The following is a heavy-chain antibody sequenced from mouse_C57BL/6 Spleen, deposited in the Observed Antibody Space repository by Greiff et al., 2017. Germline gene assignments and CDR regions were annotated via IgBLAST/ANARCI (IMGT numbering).Heavy chain of an antibody. D-gene: IGHD2-5*01. CDR1: GFTFSDYG. CDR3: ERQGYYSKDYAMDY. V-gene: IGHV5-15*01. CDR2: ISNLAYSI. Sequence: EVKLVESGGGLVQPGGSLKLSCAASGFTFSDYGMAWVRQAPRKGPEWVAFISNLAYSIYYADTVTGRFTISRENAKNTLYLEMSSLRSEDTAMYYCERQGYYSKDYAMDYWGQGTSVTVST. J-gene: IGHJ4*01.